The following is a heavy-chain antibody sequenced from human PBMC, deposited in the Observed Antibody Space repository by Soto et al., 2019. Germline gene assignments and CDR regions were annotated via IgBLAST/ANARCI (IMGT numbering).Heavy chain of an antibody. Sequence: PGGSLRLSCAASGFTFSSYAMSWVRQAPGKGLEWVSAISGSGGSTYYADSVKGRFTISRDNSKNTLYLQMNSLRAEDTAVYYCAKDLPLSSILEGRIGENNWGQGTLVTVSS. CDR2: ISGSGGST. CDR1: GFTFSSYA. CDR3: AKDLPLSSILEGRIGENN. V-gene: IGHV3-23*01. J-gene: IGHJ4*02. D-gene: IGHD6-13*01.